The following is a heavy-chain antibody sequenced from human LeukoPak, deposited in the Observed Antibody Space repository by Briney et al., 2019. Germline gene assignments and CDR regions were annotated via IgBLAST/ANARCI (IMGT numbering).Heavy chain of an antibody. J-gene: IGHJ4*02. CDR2: IYYSGST. Sequence: PSETLSLTCTVSGGSVGSGSYYWSWIRQPPGKGLEWIGYIYYSGSTNYNPSLKSRVTISVDTSKNQFSLKLSSVTAADTAVYYCARVPSITIFGVVTPYYFDYWGQGTLVTVSS. V-gene: IGHV4-61*01. CDR3: ARVPSITIFGVVTPYYFDY. CDR1: GGSVGSGSYY. D-gene: IGHD3-3*01.